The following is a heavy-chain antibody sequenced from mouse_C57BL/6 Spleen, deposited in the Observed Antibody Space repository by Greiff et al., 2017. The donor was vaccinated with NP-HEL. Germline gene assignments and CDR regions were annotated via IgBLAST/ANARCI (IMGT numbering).Heavy chain of an antibody. CDR2: INPGSGGT. CDR1: GYAFTNYL. CDR3: ATAQATPGWFAY. Sequence: QVQLQQSGAELVRPGTSVKVSCKASGYAFTNYLIEWVKQRPGQGLEWIGVINPGSGGTNYNEKFKGKATLTADKSSSTAYMQLSSLTSEDSAVYFGATAQATPGWFAYWGQGTLVTVSA. V-gene: IGHV1-54*01. J-gene: IGHJ3*01. D-gene: IGHD3-2*02.